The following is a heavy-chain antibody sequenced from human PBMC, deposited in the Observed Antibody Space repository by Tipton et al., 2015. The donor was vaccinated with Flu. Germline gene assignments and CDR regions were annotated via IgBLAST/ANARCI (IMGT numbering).Heavy chain of an antibody. CDR1: SYSVRSGCY. CDR2: IYPNGDT. Sequence: GLVKPSETLSLICAVSSYSVRSGCYWGWIRQPPGKELEWIGSIYPNGDTYYNPSLESRVTMSVETSKNQFSLRLSSVIAADTAVYYCARASPYIPEAFDAWGQGTMVTVSS. CDR3: ARASPYIPEAFDA. J-gene: IGHJ3*01. V-gene: IGHV4-38-2*01.